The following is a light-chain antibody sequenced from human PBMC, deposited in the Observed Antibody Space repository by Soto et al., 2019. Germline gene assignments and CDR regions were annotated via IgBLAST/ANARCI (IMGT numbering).Light chain of an antibody. CDR2: NAS. V-gene: IGKV3D-15*01. J-gene: IGKJ1*01. CDR1: ESVSSN. CDR3: QQYNNWPRGT. Sequence: EVVMTNSPATLSVSPWERAALSCRASESVSSNLVWYQQKPGQAPRLLIYNASTRATGIPASFSGSGSGTEFTLTISSLQSEDFGVYYCQQYNNWPRGTFGQGTKVDIK.